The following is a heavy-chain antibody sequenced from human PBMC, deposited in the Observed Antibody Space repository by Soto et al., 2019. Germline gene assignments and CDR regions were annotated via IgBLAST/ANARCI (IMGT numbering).Heavy chain of an antibody. CDR2: IYYSGST. CDR1: GGSISSRGYY. D-gene: IGHD2-21*01. J-gene: IGHJ1*01. CDR3: AIVDDTATTDSYNCYQH. V-gene: IGHV4-39*07. Sequence: SETLSVTCTVSGGSISSRGYYWGWIRQPPGKGLEWIGTIYYSGSTYDNPSLKSRVTISVDTSKNQFSLKLSSVTAADTAVYYCAIVDDTATTDSYNCYQH.